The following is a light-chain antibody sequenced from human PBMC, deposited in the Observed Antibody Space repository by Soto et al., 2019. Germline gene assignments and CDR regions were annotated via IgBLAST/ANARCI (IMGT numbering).Light chain of an antibody. CDR2: GVS. CDR3: QLYSTSLFT. CDR1: QSVDSLY. J-gene: IGKJ5*01. Sequence: EIVLTQSPGTLSLSPVERATLSCRSSQSVDSLYLAWYQHRPGQSPRLLIRGVSSRATGIPDRFSGSGYGTDFTLTISRLEPEDFAVYYCQLYSTSLFTFAQGTRLENK. V-gene: IGKV3-20*01.